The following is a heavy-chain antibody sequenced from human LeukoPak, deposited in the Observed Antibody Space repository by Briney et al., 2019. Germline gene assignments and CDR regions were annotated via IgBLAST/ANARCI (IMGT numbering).Heavy chain of an antibody. V-gene: IGHV4-34*01. CDR2: INHSGST. CDR3: ARFVVTGEYYFDY. D-gene: IGHD4-23*01. J-gene: IGHJ4*02. CDR1: GESFSGYY. Sequence: SETLSLTCAVYGESFSGYYWSWIRQPPGKGLEWIGEINHSGSTNYNPSLKSRVTISVDTSKNQFSLKLSSVTAADTAFYYCARFVVTGEYYFDYWGQGALVTVSS.